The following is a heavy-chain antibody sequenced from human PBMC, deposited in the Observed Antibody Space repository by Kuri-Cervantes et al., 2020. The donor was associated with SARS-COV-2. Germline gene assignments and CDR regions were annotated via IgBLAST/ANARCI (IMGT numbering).Heavy chain of an antibody. J-gene: IGHJ6*02. Sequence: GESLKISCAASGFTFSSYGMHWVRQAPGKGLVWVSRINSDGSSTSYADSVKGRFTISRDDAKNTLYLQMNSLRAEDTAVYYYARVPSITMVRGANSYGMDVWGQGTTVTVSS. CDR1: GFTFSSYG. CDR3: ARVPSITMVRGANSYGMDV. D-gene: IGHD3-10*01. CDR2: INSDGSST. V-gene: IGHV3-74*01.